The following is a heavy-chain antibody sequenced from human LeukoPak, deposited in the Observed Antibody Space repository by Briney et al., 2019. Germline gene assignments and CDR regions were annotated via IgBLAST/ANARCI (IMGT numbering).Heavy chain of an antibody. V-gene: IGHV3-49*04. CDR3: TRDQTPYY. CDR2: IRSKVYGGTP. J-gene: IGHJ4*02. CDR1: GFTFISYA. Sequence: GTSLRLSCAASGFTFISYAIHWVRQAPGKGLEWVGFIRSKVYGGTPEYAASVKGRFTISRDDSKGIAYLQMNSLKTEDTAVYYCTRDQTPYYWGQGTLVTVSS.